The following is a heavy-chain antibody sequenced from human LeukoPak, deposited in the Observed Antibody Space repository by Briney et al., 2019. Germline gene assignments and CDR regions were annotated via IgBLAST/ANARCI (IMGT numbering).Heavy chain of an antibody. CDR2: IYTSGST. CDR3: ARSTGTTVFSMGVRNYYYYMDV. V-gene: IGHV4-4*07. Sequence: PSETLSLTCTVSGGSISSYYWSWIRQPPGKELEWIGRIYTSGSTNYNPSLKSRVTMSVDTSKNQFSLKLSSVTAADAAVYYCARSTGTTVFSMGVRNYYYYMDVWGKGTTVTVSS. J-gene: IGHJ6*03. CDR1: GGSISSYY. D-gene: IGHD4-11*01.